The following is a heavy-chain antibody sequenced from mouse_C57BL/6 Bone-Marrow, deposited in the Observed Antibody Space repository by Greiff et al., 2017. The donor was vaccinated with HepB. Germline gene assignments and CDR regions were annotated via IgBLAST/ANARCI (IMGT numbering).Heavy chain of an antibody. Sequence: VQLKESGPGLVKPSQTVFLTCTVTGISITTGNYRWSWIRQFPGNKLEWIGYIYYSGTITYNPSLTSRTTITRDTPKNQFFLEMNSLTAEDTATYYCARGENDYPWFAYWGQGTLVTVSA. J-gene: IGHJ3*01. CDR1: GISITTGNYR. V-gene: IGHV3-5*01. CDR2: IYYSGTI. CDR3: ARGENDYPWFAY. D-gene: IGHD2-4*01.